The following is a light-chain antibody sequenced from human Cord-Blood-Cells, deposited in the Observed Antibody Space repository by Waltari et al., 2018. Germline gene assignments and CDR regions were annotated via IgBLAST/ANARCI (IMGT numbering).Light chain of an antibody. CDR2: WVS. CDR1: QSVLYSSNNKNY. Sequence: DIVMTQSPDSLAVSLGERATSNCKSSQSVLYSSNNKNYLAWYQQKPGQPPKLLIYWVSTRESGVPDRFSGSGSGTDFTLTISSLQAEDVAVYYCQQYYSTPITFGQGTRLEIK. V-gene: IGKV4-1*01. CDR3: QQYYSTPIT. J-gene: IGKJ5*01.